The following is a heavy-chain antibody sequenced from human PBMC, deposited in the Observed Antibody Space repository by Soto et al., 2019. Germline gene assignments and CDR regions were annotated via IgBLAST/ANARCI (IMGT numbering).Heavy chain of an antibody. V-gene: IGHV4-39*01. CDR1: GGSISSSSYY. J-gene: IGHJ6*03. D-gene: IGHD2-15*01. CDR2: IYYSGST. Sequence: QLQLQESGPGLVKPSETLSLTCTVSGGSISSSSYYWGWIRQPPGKGLEWIGSIYYSGSTYYNPSLKSRVTTSVDTSKNQFSLKLSSVTAADTAVYYCARQDQCSGGSCYSFFPVNYYYYYYMDVWGKGTTVTVSS. CDR3: ARQDQCSGGSCYSFFPVNYYYYYYMDV.